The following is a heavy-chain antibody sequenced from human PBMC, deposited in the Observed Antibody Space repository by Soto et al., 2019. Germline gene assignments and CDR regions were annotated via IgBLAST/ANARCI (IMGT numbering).Heavy chain of an antibody. CDR2: IYYSGST. CDR3: ARGYYYGSGSYYWPYYYYGMDV. D-gene: IGHD3-10*01. J-gene: IGHJ6*02. V-gene: IGHV4-59*01. CDR1: GGSISSYY. Sequence: SETLSLTCTVSGGSISSYYWSWIRQPPGKGLEWIGYIYYSGSTNYNPSLKSRVTISVDTSKNQFSLKLSSVTAADTAVYYCARGYYYGSGSYYWPYYYYGMDVWGQGTTVTVSS.